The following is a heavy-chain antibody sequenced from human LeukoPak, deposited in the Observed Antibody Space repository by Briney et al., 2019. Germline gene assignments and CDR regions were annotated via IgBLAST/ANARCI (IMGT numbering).Heavy chain of an antibody. CDR1: GFTFSSYA. J-gene: IGHJ4*02. V-gene: IGHV3-30-3*01. CDR3: AKGSNAKGGELNY. Sequence: GGSLRLSCAASGFTFSSYAMHWVRQAPGKGLEWVAVISYDGSNKYYADSVKGRFTISRDNSKNTLYLQMNSLRAEDTAVYYCAKGSNAKGGELNYWGQGTLVTVSS. D-gene: IGHD3-10*01. CDR2: ISYDGSNK.